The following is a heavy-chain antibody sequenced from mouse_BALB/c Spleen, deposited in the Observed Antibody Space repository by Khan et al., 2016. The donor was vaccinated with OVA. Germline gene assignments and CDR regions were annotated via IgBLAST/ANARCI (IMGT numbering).Heavy chain of an antibody. Sequence: QVQLKQSGPGLVAPSQSLSITCTVSGFSLTSYGVHWVRQPPGKGLEWLGVIWAGGGTNYNSALMYRLSISKDNSKSPVFLNMNSLQTDDTAMYYCARLVDIWGQGTTLTVSS. J-gene: IGHJ2*01. CDR1: GFSLTSYG. D-gene: IGHD3-3*01. CDR3: ARLVDI. CDR2: IWAGGGT. V-gene: IGHV2-9*02.